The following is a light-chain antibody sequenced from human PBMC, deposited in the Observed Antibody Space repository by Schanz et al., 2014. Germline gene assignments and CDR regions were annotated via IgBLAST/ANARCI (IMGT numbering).Light chain of an antibody. Sequence: QSVLTQPPSASGTPGQRVTISCSGSSSNIGSNYVYWYQQLPGTAPKLLIYSNNQRPSGVPDRFSGSKSGTSASLAISGLRSEDEADYYCHSYGGEGYVFGTGTKLTVL. CDR2: SNN. J-gene: IGLJ1*01. V-gene: IGLV1-47*02. CDR3: HSYGGEGYV. CDR1: SSNIGSNY.